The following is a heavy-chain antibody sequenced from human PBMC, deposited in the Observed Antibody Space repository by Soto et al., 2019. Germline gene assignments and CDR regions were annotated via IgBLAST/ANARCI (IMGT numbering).Heavy chain of an antibody. V-gene: IGHV4-61*01. CDR1: VGSVSSESYY. D-gene: IGHD2-21*01. Sequence: SETLSRTCRVSVGSVSSESYYGSWILQTPGKGLEWIGNVENSGSTKYNPSLKSRVTISVDTSKNQFSLKLSSVTGADTAVYYCARERGDSHWIDPWGQGTLVPVSS. CDR2: VENSGST. J-gene: IGHJ5*02. CDR3: ARERGDSHWIDP.